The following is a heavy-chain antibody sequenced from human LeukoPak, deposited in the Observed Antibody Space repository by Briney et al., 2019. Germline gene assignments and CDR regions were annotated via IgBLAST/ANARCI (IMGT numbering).Heavy chain of an antibody. Sequence: ASVKVSCKASGGTFSNYAINWVRQAPGQGLEWMGRIIPIFGTADYAQKFQGTVTITTDESTSTAYIDLSSVGSEDAAVYYCARAYSGSYLCDYYYMDVWGKGTTVTVSS. CDR3: ARAYSGSYLCDYYYMDV. D-gene: IGHD1-26*01. CDR1: GGTFSNYA. V-gene: IGHV1-69*05. CDR2: IIPIFGTA. J-gene: IGHJ6*03.